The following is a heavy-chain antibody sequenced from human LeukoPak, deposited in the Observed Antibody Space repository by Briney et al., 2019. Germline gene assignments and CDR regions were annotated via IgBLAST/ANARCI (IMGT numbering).Heavy chain of an antibody. J-gene: IGHJ3*02. CDR2: ISSSSSYI. CDR3: ARDFTTVTTDAFDI. D-gene: IGHD4-17*01. V-gene: IGHV3-21*01. CDR1: GFTFSSYA. Sequence: GGSLRLSCAASGFTFSSYAMSWVRQAPGKGLEWVSAISSSSSYIYYADSVKGRFTISRDNAKNSLYLQMNRLRAEDTAVYYCARDFTTVTTDAFDIWGQGTMVTVSS.